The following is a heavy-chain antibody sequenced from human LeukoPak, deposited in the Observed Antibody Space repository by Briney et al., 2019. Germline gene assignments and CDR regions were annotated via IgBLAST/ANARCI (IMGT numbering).Heavy chain of an antibody. D-gene: IGHD3-3*01. J-gene: IGHJ6*02. Sequence: GGSLRLSCAASGFTVSSNYMSWVRQAPGKGLEWVSVIYSGGSTYYADSVKGRFTISRDNSKNTLYLQMNSLRAEDTAVYYCAKDRTSYDFWSGYYNYYYYGMDVWGQGTTVTVSS. V-gene: IGHV3-53*01. CDR1: GFTVSSNY. CDR3: AKDRTSYDFWSGYYNYYYYGMDV. CDR2: IYSGGST.